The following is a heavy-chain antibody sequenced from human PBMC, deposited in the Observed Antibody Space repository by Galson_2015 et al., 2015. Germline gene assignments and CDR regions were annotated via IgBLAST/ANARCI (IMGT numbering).Heavy chain of an antibody. Sequence: ETLSLTCTVSGGSISSYYWSWIRQPPGKGLEWIGYIYYSGSTNYNPSLKSRVTISVDTSKNQFSLKLSSVTAADTAVYYCAREGLTRDDAFDIWGQGTMVTVSS. CDR1: GGSISSYY. CDR3: AREGLTRDDAFDI. V-gene: IGHV4-59*01. D-gene: IGHD5-24*01. J-gene: IGHJ3*02. CDR2: IYYSGST.